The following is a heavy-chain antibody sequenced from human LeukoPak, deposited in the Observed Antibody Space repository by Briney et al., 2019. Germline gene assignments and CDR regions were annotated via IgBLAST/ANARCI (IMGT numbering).Heavy chain of an antibody. D-gene: IGHD1-14*01. J-gene: IGHJ4*02. CDR3: ARTEPYFDY. CDR1: GFTFSSYE. CDR2: ISSSGSTI. V-gene: IGHV3-48*03. Sequence: PGGSLRLSCAASGFTFSSYEMNWVRQAPGKGLEWVSYISSSGSTIYYADSVKGRFTISRDNAKNSLYLQMNSLRAKDTAVYYCARTEPYFDYWGRGTLVTVSS.